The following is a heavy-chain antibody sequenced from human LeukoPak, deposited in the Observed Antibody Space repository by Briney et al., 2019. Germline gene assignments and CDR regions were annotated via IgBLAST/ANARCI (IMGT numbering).Heavy chain of an antibody. CDR1: GFTFSNYA. J-gene: IGHJ4*02. CDR3: ARGSGSGWPLDF. CDR2: ISASGDST. D-gene: IGHD6-19*01. V-gene: IGHV3-23*01. Sequence: PGGSLRLSCAASGFTFSNYAMSWVRQAPGKGLEWVSGISASGDSTYYADSAKGRFTISRDNSKNTLNLQMNSLRADDTAVYYCARGSGSGWPLDFWGQGTLVTVSS.